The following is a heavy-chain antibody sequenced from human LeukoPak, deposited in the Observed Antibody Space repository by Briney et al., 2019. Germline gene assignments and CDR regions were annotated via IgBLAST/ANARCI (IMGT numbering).Heavy chain of an antibody. V-gene: IGHV3-72*01. CDR3: ARGPLIVVVPAARANDAFDI. D-gene: IGHD2-2*01. CDR1: GFTFTDHF. Sequence: GGSLRLSCAASGFTFTDHFMGWVRQAPGKGLEWVGRTRNKANSYTTEYAPSGKGRFTISRHDSKNSLYLQMNSLKTEDTAVYYCARGPLIVVVPAARANDAFDIWGQGTMVTVSS. J-gene: IGHJ3*02. CDR2: TRNKANSYTT.